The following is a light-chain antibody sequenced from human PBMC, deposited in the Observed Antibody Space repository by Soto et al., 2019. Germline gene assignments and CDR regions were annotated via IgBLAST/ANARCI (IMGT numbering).Light chain of an antibody. J-gene: IGLJ2*01. CDR2: DVS. CDR1: SSDVGGYNY. Sequence: QSALTQPASVSGSPGQSITISCTGTSSDVGGYNYVSWYQQHPGKAPKLMIYDVSNRPSGVSNRFSGSKSGNTASLTICGLQAEDEADYYCSSYTSSREGVFGGGTKVTVL. V-gene: IGLV2-14*01. CDR3: SSYTSSREGV.